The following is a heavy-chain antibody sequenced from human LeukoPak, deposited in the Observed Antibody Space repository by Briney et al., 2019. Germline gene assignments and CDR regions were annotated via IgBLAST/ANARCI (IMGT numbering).Heavy chain of an antibody. CDR2: LSYDGSNK. CDR1: GFTLSDYY. V-gene: IGHV3-30*18. CDR3: AKGWGIPIFGVVTN. J-gene: IGHJ4*02. Sequence: GGPLRLSCAASGFTLSDYYMNWIRQAPGKGLEWVAVLSYDGSNKYFADSVKGRFTISRDNSKNTLYLQMNSLRAEDTAVYYCAKGWGIPIFGVVTNWGQGTLVTVSS. D-gene: IGHD3-3*01.